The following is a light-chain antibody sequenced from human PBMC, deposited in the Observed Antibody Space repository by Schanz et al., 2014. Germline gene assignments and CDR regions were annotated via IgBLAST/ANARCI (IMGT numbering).Light chain of an antibody. CDR3: QQYGSSPWT. Sequence: EIVLTQSPGTLSLSPGERATLSCRASQSVWSDHLAWYQQKPGQAPRLLIYGASTRASGIPDRFSGSGSGTDFTLTISRLEPEDFAVYYCQQYGSSPWTFGQGTKVEIK. J-gene: IGKJ1*01. CDR2: GAS. CDR1: QSVWSDH. V-gene: IGKV3-20*01.